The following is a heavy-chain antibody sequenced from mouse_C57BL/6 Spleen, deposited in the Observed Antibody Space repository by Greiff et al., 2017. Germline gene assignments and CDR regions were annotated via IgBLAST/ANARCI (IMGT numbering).Heavy chain of an antibody. Sequence: EVKLVESGGGLVKPGGSLKLSCAASGFTFSSYTMSWVRQTPEKRLEWVATISGGGGNTYYPDSVKGRFTISRDNAKNTLYLQMSSLRSEDTALYYCARHGYSLFAYWGQGTLVTVSA. CDR3: ARHGYSLFAY. CDR1: GFTFSSYT. D-gene: IGHD2-3*01. J-gene: IGHJ3*01. V-gene: IGHV5-9*01. CDR2: ISGGGGNT.